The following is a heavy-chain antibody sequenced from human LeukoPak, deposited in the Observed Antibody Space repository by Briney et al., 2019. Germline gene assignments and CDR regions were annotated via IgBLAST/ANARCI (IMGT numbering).Heavy chain of an antibody. CDR1: GGSISSYY. Sequence: SETLSLTCTVSGGSISSYYWSWIRQPPGKRLEWIGYMYYSGSTNYNPSLKSRVTISVDTSKNQFSLKLSSVTAADTAVYYCAREYYDSNKAPALDIWGQGTMVTVSS. V-gene: IGHV4-59*01. D-gene: IGHD3-22*01. CDR2: MYYSGST. J-gene: IGHJ3*02. CDR3: AREYYDSNKAPALDI.